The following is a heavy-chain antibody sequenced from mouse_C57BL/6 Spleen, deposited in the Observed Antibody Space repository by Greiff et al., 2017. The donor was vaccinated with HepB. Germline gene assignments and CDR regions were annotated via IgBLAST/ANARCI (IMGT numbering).Heavy chain of an antibody. D-gene: IGHD3-2*02. CDR3: ARSGSSGYVDY. J-gene: IGHJ2*01. Sequence: QVQLQQSGPELVKPGASVKISCKASGYAFSSSWMNWVKQRPGKGLEWIGRIYPGDGDTNYNGKFKGKATLTADKSSSTAYMQLSSLTSEDSAVYFCARSGSSGYVDYWGQGTTLTVSS. CDR2: IYPGDGDT. V-gene: IGHV1-82*01. CDR1: GYAFSSSW.